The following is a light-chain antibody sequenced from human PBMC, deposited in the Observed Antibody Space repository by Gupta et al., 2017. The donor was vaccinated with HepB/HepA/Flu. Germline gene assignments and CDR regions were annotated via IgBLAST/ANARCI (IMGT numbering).Light chain of an antibody. J-gene: IGLJ1*01. CDR2: GND. Sequence: QSVLTHPPSRSGAPGQRVTISRLGSNSNIGAGYDVHWYQQLPGTAPKLLIYGNDNRPSGVPDRFSDSKSGISASLAITGLQADDEADYYCQSYDSSLTGLYVFGPGTKVTVL. CDR3: QSYDSSLTGLYV. CDR1: NSNIGAGYD. V-gene: IGLV1-40*01.